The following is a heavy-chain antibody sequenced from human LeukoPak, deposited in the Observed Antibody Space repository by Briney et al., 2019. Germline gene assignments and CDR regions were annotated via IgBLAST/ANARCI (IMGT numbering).Heavy chain of an antibody. CDR1: GFTFDDYG. Sequence: GGSLRLSCAASGFTFDDYGMSWVRQAPGKGLEWVSGINWNGGSTGYADSVKGRFTISRDNAKNSLYLQMNSLRAEDMALYYCAKDPARDFWSGYYAFDIWGQGTMVTVSS. D-gene: IGHD3-3*01. V-gene: IGHV3-20*04. J-gene: IGHJ3*02. CDR3: AKDPARDFWSGYYAFDI. CDR2: INWNGGST.